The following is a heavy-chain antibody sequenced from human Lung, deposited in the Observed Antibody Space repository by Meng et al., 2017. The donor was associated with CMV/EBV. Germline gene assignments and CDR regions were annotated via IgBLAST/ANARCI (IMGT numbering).Heavy chain of an antibody. D-gene: IGHD3-22*01. Sequence: SSSNWWSWVRQPPGKGLEWIGEIYHSGSTNYNPSLTSRVTISVDKSKNQFSLKLSSVTAADTAVYYCASEGEYYYDSSGYYGYFDYWGQGTLVTVSS. CDR2: IYHSGST. CDR3: ASEGEYYYDSSGYYGYFDY. J-gene: IGHJ4*02. V-gene: IGHV4-4*02. CDR1: SSSNW.